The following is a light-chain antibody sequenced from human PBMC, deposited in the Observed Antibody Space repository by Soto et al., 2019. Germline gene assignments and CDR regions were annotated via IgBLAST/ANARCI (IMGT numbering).Light chain of an antibody. CDR1: SGSIASNY. CDR2: EDN. Sequence: NFMLTQPHSVSESPGKTVTISCTRSSGSIASNYVQWYQQRPGSAPTTVIYEDNQRPSGVPDRFSGSIDSSSNSASLTISGLKTEDEAEYYCQSYDSSFVVFGGGTQLTVL. J-gene: IGLJ2*01. CDR3: QSYDSSFVV. V-gene: IGLV6-57*04.